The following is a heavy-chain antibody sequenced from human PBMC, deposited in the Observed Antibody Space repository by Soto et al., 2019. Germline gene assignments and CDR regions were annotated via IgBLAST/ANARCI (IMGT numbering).Heavy chain of an antibody. CDR3: AVYGGNRYGYFDL. D-gene: IGHD4-17*01. Sequence: QVQLVQSGAEVKKPGASVKVSCKASGYTFTSYDINWVRQATGQGLEWMGWMNPNSGNTGYAEKFQGRGTMTRNTSIRTADMELSSLRSEDTAVYYCAVYGGNRYGYFDLWVRGTQVTFSS. V-gene: IGHV1-8*01. J-gene: IGHJ2*01. CDR1: GYTFTSYD. CDR2: MNPNSGNT.